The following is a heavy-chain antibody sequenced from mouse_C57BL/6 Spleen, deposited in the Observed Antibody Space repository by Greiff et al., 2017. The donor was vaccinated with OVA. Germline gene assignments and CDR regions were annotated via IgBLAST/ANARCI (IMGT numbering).Heavy chain of an antibody. CDR1: GFTFSDYG. CDR3: ARAMVRTWFAY. Sequence: EVNLVESGGGLVKPGGSLKLSCAASGFTFSDYGMHWVRQAPEKGLEWVAYISSGSSTIYYADTVKGRFTISRDNAKNTLFLQMTSLRSEDTAMYYCARAMVRTWFAYWGQGTLVTVSA. J-gene: IGHJ3*01. D-gene: IGHD2-3*01. CDR2: ISSGSSTI. V-gene: IGHV5-17*01.